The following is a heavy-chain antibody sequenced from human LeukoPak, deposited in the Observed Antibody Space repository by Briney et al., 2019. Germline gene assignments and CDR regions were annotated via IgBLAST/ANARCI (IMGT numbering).Heavy chain of an antibody. CDR1: GDSLSSDLYY. Sequence: PSETLSLTCIVSGDSLSSDLYYWAWIRQPPGKGLEWIGSLFYTGNAYYNPSLKSRVTITVDTSKNQFSLNLSPVTAADTAVYFCARTCSGGGCYSSGPFDSWGQGTLVTVSS. V-gene: IGHV4-39*01. D-gene: IGHD2-15*01. J-gene: IGHJ4*02. CDR3: ARTCSGGGCYSSGPFDS. CDR2: LFYTGNA.